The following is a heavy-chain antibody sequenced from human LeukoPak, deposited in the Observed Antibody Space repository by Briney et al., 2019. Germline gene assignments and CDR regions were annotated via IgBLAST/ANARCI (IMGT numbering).Heavy chain of an antibody. D-gene: IGHD4-11*01. J-gene: IGHJ6*03. V-gene: IGHV1-2*02. CDR3: ATLEPTVTTTYYYMDV. CDR1: GYTFTGYY. CDR2: INPNSGGT. Sequence: GASVKVSCKASGYTFTGYYMHWVRQAPGQGLEWMGWINPNSGGTNYAQKFQGRVTMTRDTSISTAYMELSRLRSDDTAVYYCATLEPTVTTTYYYMDVWGKGTTVTVSS.